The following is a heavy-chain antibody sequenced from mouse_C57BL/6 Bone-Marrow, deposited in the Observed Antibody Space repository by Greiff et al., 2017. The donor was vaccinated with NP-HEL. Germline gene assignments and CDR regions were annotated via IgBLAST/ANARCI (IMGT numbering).Heavy chain of an antibody. Sequence: EVQLVESGGGLVQPKGSLKLSCAASGFSFNTYAMNWVRQAPGKGLEWVARIRSKSNNYATYYADSVKDRFTISRDDSESMLYLQMNNLKTEDTAMYYCVSMVTTTDWYFDVWGTGTTVTVSS. D-gene: IGHD2-2*01. V-gene: IGHV10-1*01. CDR3: VSMVTTTDWYFDV. CDR2: IRSKSNNYAT. J-gene: IGHJ1*03. CDR1: GFSFNTYA.